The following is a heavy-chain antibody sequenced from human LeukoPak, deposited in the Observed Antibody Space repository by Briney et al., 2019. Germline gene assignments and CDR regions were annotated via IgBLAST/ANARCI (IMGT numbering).Heavy chain of an antibody. D-gene: IGHD6-19*01. CDR1: GDSVSSNSAA. Sequence: SQTLSLTCAISGDSVSSNSAAWNWIRQSPSRGLEWLGRTYYRSKWYNDYAVSVKSRITINPDTSKNQFSLQLNSVTPEDTAVYYCAREVGGIAVAGPYYYYYYMDVWGKGTTVTVSS. CDR2: TYYRSKWYN. J-gene: IGHJ6*03. V-gene: IGHV6-1*01. CDR3: AREVGGIAVAGPYYYYYYMDV.